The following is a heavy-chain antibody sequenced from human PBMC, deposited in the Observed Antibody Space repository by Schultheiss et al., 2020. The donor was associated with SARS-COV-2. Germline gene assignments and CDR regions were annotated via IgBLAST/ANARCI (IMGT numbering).Heavy chain of an antibody. J-gene: IGHJ5*02. CDR1: GGSISSGGYY. CDR2: IYYSGST. Sequence: LRLSCTVSGGSISSGGYYWSWIRQHPGKGLEWIGYIYYSGSTYYNPSLKSRVTISVDKSKNQFSLKLSSVTAADTAVYYCARHPSDWIDPWGQGTLVTVSS. V-gene: IGHV4-31*03. CDR3: ARHPSDWIDP.